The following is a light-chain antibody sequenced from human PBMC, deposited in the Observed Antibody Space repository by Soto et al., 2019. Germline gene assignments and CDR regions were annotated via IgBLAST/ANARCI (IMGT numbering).Light chain of an antibody. J-gene: IGKJ1*01. CDR1: QSVSSSY. V-gene: IGKV3-20*01. Sequence: EIVLTQSPGTLSLSPGERATLSCRASQSVSSSYLAWYQQKPGQAPRLLIYGASRRATGIPDRFSGRGSGTGFLLTISRLEPADFAVYYCQQYGSSPPWTFGQGTKVEI. CDR2: GAS. CDR3: QQYGSSPPWT.